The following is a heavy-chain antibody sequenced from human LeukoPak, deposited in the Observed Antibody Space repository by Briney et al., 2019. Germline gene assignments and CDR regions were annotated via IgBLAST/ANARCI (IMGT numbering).Heavy chain of an antibody. CDR2: IRSKANSYAT. V-gene: IGHV3-73*01. CDR1: GFTFSGSA. CDR3: TRPSYDSSVSGVVY. J-gene: IGHJ4*02. D-gene: IGHD3-22*01. Sequence: GGSLRLSCATSGFTFSGSAIHWVRQASGKGLEWIGRIRSKANSYATTDVASVKGRFTISRDDSKNTAYLQMNSLKTEDTAVYYCTRPSYDSSVSGVVYWGQGTLVTVSS.